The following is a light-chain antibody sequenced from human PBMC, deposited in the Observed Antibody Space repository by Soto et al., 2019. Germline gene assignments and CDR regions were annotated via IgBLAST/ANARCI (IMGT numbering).Light chain of an antibody. CDR2: DAS. V-gene: IGKV3-11*01. J-gene: IGKJ5*01. CDR3: QQRYAWPPIT. CDR1: RSVRSY. Sequence: EIVLTQSPATLSLSPGERATLSCRASRSVRSYLAWYQQKPGQAPRLLIYDASNRAAGIPARFSGSGSETDVTLTISNLEPEDFAVDYCQQRYAWPPITFGQGTRLEIK.